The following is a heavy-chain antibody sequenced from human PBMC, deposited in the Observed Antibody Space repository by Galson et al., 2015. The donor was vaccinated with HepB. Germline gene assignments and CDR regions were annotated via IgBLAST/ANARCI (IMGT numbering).Heavy chain of an antibody. D-gene: IGHD3-22*01. CDR2: IKSKADSYAT. CDR3: TSLSGLYDTSGVFTVI. J-gene: IGHJ4*02. Sequence: SLRLSCAASGFTFSGSTMHWVRQASGKGLEWVGRIKSKADSYATTYAASVKGRFTISRDDSKNTAYLQMNSLKIEDTAVYYCTSLSGLYDTSGVFTVIWGQGTLVTVSS. CDR1: GFTFSGST. V-gene: IGHV3-73*01.